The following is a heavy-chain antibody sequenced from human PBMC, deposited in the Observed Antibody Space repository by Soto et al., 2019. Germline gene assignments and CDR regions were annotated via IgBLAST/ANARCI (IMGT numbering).Heavy chain of an antibody. V-gene: IGHV3-23*01. Sequence: PGGSLRLTCAASGFTFSSYAMSWVRQAPGKGLEWVSAISGSGGSTYYADSVKGRFTISRDNSKNTLYLQMNSLRAEDTAVYYCANFKTLSSHFPFDYWGQGTLVTVSS. J-gene: IGHJ4*02. CDR3: ANFKTLSSHFPFDY. CDR2: ISGSGGST. CDR1: GFTFSSYA. D-gene: IGHD3-3*02.